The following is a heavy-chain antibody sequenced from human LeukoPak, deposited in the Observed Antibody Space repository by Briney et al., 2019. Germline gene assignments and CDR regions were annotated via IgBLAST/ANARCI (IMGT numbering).Heavy chain of an antibody. D-gene: IGHD3-16*02. V-gene: IGHV4-34*01. CDR2: INHSGST. Sequence: GSLRLSCAASGFTFSTYAMSWVRQPPGKGPEWIGEINHSGSTNYNPSLKSRVTISVDTSKNQFSLKLSSVTAADTAVYYCARVAPDIVFDYWGQGTLVTVSS. CDR3: ARVAPDIVFDY. J-gene: IGHJ4*02. CDR1: GFTFSTYA.